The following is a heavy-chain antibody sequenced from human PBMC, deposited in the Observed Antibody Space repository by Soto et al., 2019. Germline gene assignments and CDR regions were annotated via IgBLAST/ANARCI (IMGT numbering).Heavy chain of an antibody. J-gene: IGHJ4*02. CDR2: ISGSGGST. Sequence: GESLKISCAASGFTFSSYAMSWVRQAPGKGLEWVSAISGSGGSTYYADSVKGRFTISRDNSKNTLYLQMNSLRAEDTAVYYCAKDRSQMATNPFDYWGQGTLVTVSS. CDR3: AKDRSQMATNPFDY. D-gene: IGHD5-12*01. V-gene: IGHV3-23*01. CDR1: GFTFSSYA.